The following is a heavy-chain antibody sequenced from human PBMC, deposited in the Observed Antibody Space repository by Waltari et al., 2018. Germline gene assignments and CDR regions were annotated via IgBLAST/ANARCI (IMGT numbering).Heavy chain of an antibody. D-gene: IGHD6-6*01. V-gene: IGHV4-39*02. CDR2: IYYNGNT. Sequence: QLQLQESGPGLVKPSETLSLPCTFSVDPLRNDNYHWAWVRQPPGKGLEWIGSIYYNGNTYYSPSLKSRVTISVDTSKNQFSLRLSSVTAADTAVYYCTTEYSSSSAYWGQGTLVTVSS. CDR1: VDPLRNDNYH. J-gene: IGHJ4*02. CDR3: TTEYSSSSAY.